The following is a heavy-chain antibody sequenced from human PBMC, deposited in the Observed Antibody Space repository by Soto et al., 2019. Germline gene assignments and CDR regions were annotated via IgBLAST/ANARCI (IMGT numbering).Heavy chain of an antibody. CDR2: IIPIFGTA. J-gene: IGHJ6*02. V-gene: IGHV1-69*01. CDR3: ASRAYCRSTSCYTGGYYGMDV. CDR1: GGTFSSYA. Sequence: QVQLVQSGAEVKKPGSSVKVSCKASGGTFSSYAISWVRQAPGQGLEWMGGIIPIFGTANYAQKFQGRVTITADESTSTAYMELSSLRSEDTAVYYCASRAYCRSTSCYTGGYYGMDVWGQGTTVTVSS. D-gene: IGHD2-2*02.